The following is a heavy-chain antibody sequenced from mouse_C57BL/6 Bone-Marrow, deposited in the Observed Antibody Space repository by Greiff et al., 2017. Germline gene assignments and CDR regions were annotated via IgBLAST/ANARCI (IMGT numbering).Heavy chain of an antibody. Sequence: EVNVVESGGDLVKPGGSLKLSCAASGFTFSSYGMSWVRQTPDKRLEWVATISSGGSYTYYPDSVKGRFTISRDNAKNTLYLQMSSLKSEDTAMYYCSRLGYYGSSYIDYWGQGTTLTVSS. CDR3: SRLGYYGSSYIDY. CDR1: GFTFSSYG. V-gene: IGHV5-6*01. D-gene: IGHD1-1*01. CDR2: ISSGGSYT. J-gene: IGHJ2*01.